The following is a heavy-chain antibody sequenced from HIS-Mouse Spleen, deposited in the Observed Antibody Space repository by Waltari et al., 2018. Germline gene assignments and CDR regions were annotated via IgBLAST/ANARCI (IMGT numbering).Heavy chain of an antibody. Sequence: QVQLVESGGGVVQPGRSLILSCVASVFPLRSYCCHWVRQAPGKGLEWVAVISYDGSNKYYADSVKGRFTISRDNSKNTLYLQMNSLRAEDTAVYYCARDRAYSSSSAFDIWGQGTMVTVSS. CDR3: ARDRAYSSSSAFDI. V-gene: IGHV3-30*03. D-gene: IGHD6-6*01. CDR1: VFPLRSYC. CDR2: ISYDGSNK. J-gene: IGHJ3*02.